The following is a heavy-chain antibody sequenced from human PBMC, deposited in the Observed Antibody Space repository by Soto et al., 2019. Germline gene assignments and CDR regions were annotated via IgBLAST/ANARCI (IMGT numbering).Heavy chain of an antibody. CDR1: GGSISSGGYY. CDR2: IYYSGST. CDR3: ARDIVVVPAAKFLHYFDY. V-gene: IGHV4-31*03. D-gene: IGHD2-2*01. Sequence: PSETLSLTCTVSGGSISSGGYYWSWIRQHPGKGLEWIGYIYYSGSTYYNPSLKSRVTISVDTSKNQFSLKLSSVTAADTAVYYCARDIVVVPAAKFLHYFDYWGQGTLVTVSS. J-gene: IGHJ4*02.